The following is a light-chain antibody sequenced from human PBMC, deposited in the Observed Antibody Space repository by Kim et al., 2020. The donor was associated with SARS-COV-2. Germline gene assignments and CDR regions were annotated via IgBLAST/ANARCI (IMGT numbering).Light chain of an antibody. V-gene: IGLV2-8*01. J-gene: IGLJ2*01. CDR2: EVS. CDR3: SSYGGSNNFVV. Sequence: QSALSQPPSASGSPGQSVTISCTGTSSDVGGYNYVSWYQQHPGKAPKLMIYEVSQRPSGVPDRFSGSKSGNTASLTVSGLQAEDEAEYYCSSYGGSNNFVVFGGGTQLTVL. CDR1: SSDVGGYNY.